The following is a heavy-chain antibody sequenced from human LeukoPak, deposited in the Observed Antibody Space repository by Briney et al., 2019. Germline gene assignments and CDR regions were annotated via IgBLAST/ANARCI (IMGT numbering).Heavy chain of an antibody. CDR2: IRGRGGST. V-gene: IGHV3-23*01. CDR3: AKTLGYCSGGSWYSGVIDY. CDR1: GFTFSRYG. J-gene: IGHJ4*02. Sequence: GGALRLSCAPAGFTFSRYGMSCVRQAPGEGLEWVSAIRGRGGSTYYGDSMKGRFTISRDNSKNTLYLQMNSMRAEDTAVYYCAKTLGYCSGGSWYSGVIDYWGQGTLLTVP. D-gene: IGHD2-15*01.